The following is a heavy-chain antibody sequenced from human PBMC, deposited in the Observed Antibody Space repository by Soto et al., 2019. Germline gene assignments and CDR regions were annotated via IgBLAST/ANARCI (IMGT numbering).Heavy chain of an antibody. D-gene: IGHD1-7*01. CDR3: ARRHGIVNYFSCLDY. V-gene: IGHV3-33*01. Sequence: QVQLVESGGGVVQPGESLTLSCEASGFNFSTYGMHWVRPAPGKGLEWVAFTLFDGSPKYYADSVEGRFTISRDNSNTTLYRQMDIRRPQDTSVYYFARRHGIVNYFSCLDYWGQGTLVTVSS. CDR1: GFNFSTYG. J-gene: IGHJ4*02. CDR2: TLFDGSPK.